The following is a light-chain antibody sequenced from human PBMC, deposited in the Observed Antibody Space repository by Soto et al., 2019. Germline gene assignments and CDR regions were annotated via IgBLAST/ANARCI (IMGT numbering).Light chain of an antibody. CDR2: SAS. CDR1: QSFRSSP. J-gene: IGKJ2*01. V-gene: IGKV3-20*01. CDR3: QQYGWSYS. Sequence: EIVLTQSPGTLSLSPGERATLFCRASQSFRSSPLAWYQQKPGQAPRLLIYSASTSAPGITDRFSGSGSGTGFPLTVSSFGPEDFAVYYCQQYGWSYSFGRRTKLEIK.